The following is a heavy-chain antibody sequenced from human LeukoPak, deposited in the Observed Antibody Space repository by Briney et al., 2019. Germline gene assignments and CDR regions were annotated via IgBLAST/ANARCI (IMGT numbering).Heavy chain of an antibody. Sequence: PGGSLRLSCAASGFNFASRWMHWVRQVPGKGLVWVSRISSDGSDTTYADSVKGRFTISRDNVKKIVYLQMRSLRVEDTAVYYCARHFDGKGSFDFWGQGTLATVSS. CDR1: GFNFASRW. J-gene: IGHJ5*01. CDR2: ISSDGSDT. CDR3: ARHFDGKGSFDF. D-gene: IGHD4-23*01. V-gene: IGHV3-74*01.